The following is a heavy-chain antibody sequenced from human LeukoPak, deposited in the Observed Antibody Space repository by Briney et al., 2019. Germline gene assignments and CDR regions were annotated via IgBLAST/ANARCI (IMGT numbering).Heavy chain of an antibody. CDR3: ARASMYYDILTGYYVDAVYYFDY. Sequence: ASVKVSCKASGYTFNNHYMYWVRQAPGQGLEWMGVINPSGGSTNYAQKFQGRVTITADESTSTAYMELSSLRSEDTAVYYCARASMYYDILTGYYVDAVYYFDYWGQGTLVTVSS. D-gene: IGHD3-9*01. CDR1: GYTFNNHY. V-gene: IGHV1-46*02. J-gene: IGHJ4*02. CDR2: INPSGGST.